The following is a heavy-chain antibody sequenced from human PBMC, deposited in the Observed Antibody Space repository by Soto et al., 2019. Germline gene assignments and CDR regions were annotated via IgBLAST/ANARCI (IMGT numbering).Heavy chain of an antibody. Sequence: PSETLSLTCTVSGGPISSGGYYWSWIRQHPGKGLEWIGYIYYSGSTYYNPSLKSRVTISLDKSENQFSLKVTSLTAADTAVYYCASRDPGTSVDYWGQGTLVTVSS. CDR2: IYYSGST. J-gene: IGHJ4*02. V-gene: IGHV4-31*09. D-gene: IGHD1-7*01. CDR1: GGPISSGGYY. CDR3: ASRDPGTSVDY.